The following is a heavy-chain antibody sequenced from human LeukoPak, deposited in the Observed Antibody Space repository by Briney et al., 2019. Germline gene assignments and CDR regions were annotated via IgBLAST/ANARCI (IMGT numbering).Heavy chain of an antibody. V-gene: IGHV1-3*01. J-gene: IGHJ4*02. CDR2: INAGNGNT. CDR3: ATSPTSSGWWDYFDY. CDR1: GYTFTSYA. D-gene: IGHD6-19*01. Sequence: ASVKVSCKASGYTFTSYAMHWVRQAPGQRLEWMGWINAGNGNTKYSQKFQGRVTITRDTSASTAYMELSSLRSEDTAVYYCATSPTSSGWWDYFDYWGQGTLVTVSS.